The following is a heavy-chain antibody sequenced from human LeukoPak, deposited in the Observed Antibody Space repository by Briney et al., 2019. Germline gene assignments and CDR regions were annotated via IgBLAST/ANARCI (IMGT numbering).Heavy chain of an antibody. CDR1: GGSITNYY. J-gene: IGHJ4*02. CDR3: ARQGELAIDY. CDR2: IYNTGRT. V-gene: IGHV4-59*08. Sequence: SETLSLTCSVSGGSITNYYWSWIRQSPGKGLEWLGFIYNTGRTNYNPSLQSRVTMSIDTSKNQFSLKLSSVTAADTAVYYCARQGELAIDYWGQGTLVTVSS. D-gene: IGHD1-26*01.